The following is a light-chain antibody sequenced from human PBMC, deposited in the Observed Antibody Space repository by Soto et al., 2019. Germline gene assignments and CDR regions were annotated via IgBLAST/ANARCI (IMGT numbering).Light chain of an antibody. CDR3: QQHNSYSPWT. J-gene: IGKJ1*01. CDR1: QSISSW. CDR2: KAS. Sequence: DNPITNSPPSLSATVEDRVTLTCRASQSISSWLAWYQQKPGKAPKLLIYKASSLESGVPSRFSGSGSGTEFTLTINSLQADDFATYYCQQHNSYSPWTSAQRAKVDI. V-gene: IGKV1-5*03.